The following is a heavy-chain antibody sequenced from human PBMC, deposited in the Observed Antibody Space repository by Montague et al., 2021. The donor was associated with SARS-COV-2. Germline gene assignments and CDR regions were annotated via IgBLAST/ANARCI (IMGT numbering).Heavy chain of an antibody. CDR2: IRHDGSDK. Sequence: SLRLSCAASGFTISSYCMRWVRQAPGKGLEWVANIRHDGSDKYYLDSVRGRFTIFRDNSKNSLYVQMNSLTAADTGVYYCTSDRDYGDYLNWFNPWGQGTLVTVSS. CDR1: GFTISSYC. J-gene: IGHJ5*02. D-gene: IGHD4-17*01. V-gene: IGHV3-7*01. CDR3: TSDRDYGDYLNWFNP.